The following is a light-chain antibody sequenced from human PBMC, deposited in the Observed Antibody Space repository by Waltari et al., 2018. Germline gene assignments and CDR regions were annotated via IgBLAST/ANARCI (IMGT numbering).Light chain of an antibody. CDR3: QQYNRWPPIT. CDR2: DAS. J-gene: IGKJ5*01. Sequence: EIVMTQSPATLSVSPGETATLACRASQSVSSNVACYQKKPGQAPRLLIYDASTRATSIPAKFRGSGSGTEFTLTIRSLQSEDFAFYYCQQYNRWPPITFGHGTRLEI. V-gene: IGKV3-15*01. CDR1: QSVSSN.